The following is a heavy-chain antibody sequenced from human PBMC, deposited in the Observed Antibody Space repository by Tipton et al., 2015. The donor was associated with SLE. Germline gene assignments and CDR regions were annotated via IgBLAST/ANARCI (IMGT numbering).Heavy chain of an antibody. V-gene: IGHV3-21*03. D-gene: IGHD5-24*01. Sequence: SLRLSCAASGFTVSSKYMSWVRQAPGKGLQWVSSISSSSSYIYYADSVKGRFTISRDNAKNSLYLQMNSLRAEDTAVYYCARGGRWLQRDWYFDLWGRGTLVTVSS. CDR1: GFTVSSKY. CDR3: ARGGRWLQRDWYFDL. J-gene: IGHJ2*01. CDR2: ISSSSSYI.